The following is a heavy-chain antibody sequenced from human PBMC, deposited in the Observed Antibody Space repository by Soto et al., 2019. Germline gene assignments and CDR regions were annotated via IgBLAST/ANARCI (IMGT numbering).Heavy chain of an antibody. CDR3: ASRGLEDACYDS. V-gene: IGHV3-7*03. Sequence: GWTLGLSCAACGFILSSLWMSWVRQAPGKGLEWVANIKQDGSEKYYVDSVQGRFTISRDNAKRTVYLQMNSLRAEDTAVYYCASRGLEDACYDSWGQGTLVTVSS. CDR1: GFILSSLW. J-gene: IGHJ4*02. D-gene: IGHD1-1*01. CDR2: IKQDGSEK.